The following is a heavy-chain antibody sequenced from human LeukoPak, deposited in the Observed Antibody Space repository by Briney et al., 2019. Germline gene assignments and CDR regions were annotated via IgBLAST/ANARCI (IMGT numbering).Heavy chain of an antibody. D-gene: IGHD3-9*01. Sequence: GAPVKVSCKASGYTFTSYYMHWVRQAPGQGLEWMGIINPSGGSTSYAQKFQGRVTMTRDTSTSTVYMELSSLRSEDTAVYYCATGGRDILTGYSSWFDPWGQGTLVTVSS. CDR3: ATGGRDILTGYSSWFDP. CDR1: GYTFTSYY. J-gene: IGHJ5*02. V-gene: IGHV1-46*01. CDR2: INPSGGST.